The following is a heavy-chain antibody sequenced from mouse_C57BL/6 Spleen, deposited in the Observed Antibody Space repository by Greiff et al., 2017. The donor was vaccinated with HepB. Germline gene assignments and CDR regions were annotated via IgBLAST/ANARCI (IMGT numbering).Heavy chain of an antibody. J-gene: IGHJ4*01. CDR1: GYSFTGYY. V-gene: IGHV1-42*01. CDR3: ARCYSNYDYAMDY. D-gene: IGHD2-5*01. CDR2: INPSTGGT. Sequence: VQLQQSGPELVKPGASVKISCKASGYSFTGYYMNWVKQSPEKSLEWIGEINPSTGGTTYNQKFKAKATLTVDKSSSTAYMQLKSLTSEDSAVYYCARCYSNYDYAMDYWGQGTSVTVSS.